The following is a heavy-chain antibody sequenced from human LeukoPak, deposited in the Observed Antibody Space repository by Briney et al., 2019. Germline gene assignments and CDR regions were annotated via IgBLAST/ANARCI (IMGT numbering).Heavy chain of an antibody. J-gene: IGHJ2*01. Sequence: SETLSLTCTVSGGSISSSSYYWGWIRQPPGKGLEWIGSIYYSGSTYYNPSLKSRVTISVDTSKNQFSLKLSSVTAADTAVYYCARHYCSSTSCYLNPAYWYFDLWGRGTLVTVSS. D-gene: IGHD2-2*01. CDR1: GGSISSSSYY. CDR2: IYYSGST. V-gene: IGHV4-39*01. CDR3: ARHYCSSTSCYLNPAYWYFDL.